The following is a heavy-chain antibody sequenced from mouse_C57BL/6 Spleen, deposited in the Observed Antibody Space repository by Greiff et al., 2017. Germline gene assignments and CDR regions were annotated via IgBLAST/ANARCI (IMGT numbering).Heavy chain of an antibody. V-gene: IGHV1-81*01. J-gene: IGHJ2*01. Sequence: VQGVESGAELARPGASVKLSCKASGYTFTSYGISWVKQRTGQGLEWIGEIYPRSGNTYYNEKFKGKATLTADKSSSTAYMELRSLTSEDSAVYFCAREDQTAQANSDDWGKGTTLTVSS. D-gene: IGHD3-2*02. CDR3: AREDQTAQANSDD. CDR2: IYPRSGNT. CDR1: GYTFTSYG.